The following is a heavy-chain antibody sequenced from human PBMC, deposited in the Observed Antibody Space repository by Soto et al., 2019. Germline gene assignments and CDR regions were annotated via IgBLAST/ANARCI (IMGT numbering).Heavy chain of an antibody. J-gene: IGHJ6*03. CDR3: AKDLGYCSSTSCYASYMDV. V-gene: IGHV3-23*01. CDR1: GFTFSSYA. D-gene: IGHD2-2*01. Sequence: EVQLLESGGGLVQPGGSLRLSCAASGFTFSSYAMSWVRQAPGKGLEWVSAISGSGGSTYYADSVKGRFTISRDNSKNTLYLQMNSLRAEDTAVYYCAKDLGYCSSTSCYASYMDVWGKGTTVTVS. CDR2: ISGSGGST.